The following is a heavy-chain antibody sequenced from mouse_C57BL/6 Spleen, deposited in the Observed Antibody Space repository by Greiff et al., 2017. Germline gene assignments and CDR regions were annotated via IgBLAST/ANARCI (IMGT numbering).Heavy chain of an antibody. D-gene: IGHD1-1*01. V-gene: IGHV5-17*01. J-gene: IGHJ2*01. Sequence: DVMLVESGGGLVKPGGSLKLSCAASGFTFSDYGMHWVRQAPEKGLEWVAYISSGSRTIYYADTVKGRFTISRDNAKNTLFLQMTSLRSEDTAMYYCARNPLGSSYNWGQGTTLTVSS. CDR3: ARNPLGSSYN. CDR1: GFTFSDYG. CDR2: ISSGSRTI.